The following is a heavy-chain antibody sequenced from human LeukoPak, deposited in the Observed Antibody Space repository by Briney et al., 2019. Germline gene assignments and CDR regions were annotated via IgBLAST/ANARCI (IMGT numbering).Heavy chain of an antibody. CDR2: IYTSGST. CDR3: ARDVVDYDFWSGYSYWYSDL. V-gene: IGHV4-61*02. J-gene: IGHJ2*01. D-gene: IGHD3-3*01. Sequence: SETLSLTCTVSGGSISSGSYYWSWIWQPAGKGLEWIGRIYTSGSTNYNPSLKSRVTISVDTSKNQFSLKLSSVTAADTAVYYCARDVVDYDFWSGYSYWYSDLWGRGTLVTVSS. CDR1: GGSISSGSYY.